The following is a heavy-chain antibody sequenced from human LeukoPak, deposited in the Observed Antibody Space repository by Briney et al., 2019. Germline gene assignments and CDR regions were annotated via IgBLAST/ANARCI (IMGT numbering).Heavy chain of an antibody. V-gene: IGHV3-7*04. CDR1: GFNFNMFW. Sequence: GSLRLSCVASGFNFNMFWMAWVRQAPGKGLEWVANINQDGSEKYYVGSVRGRFTISRDNAKNSLFLQMNSLRAEDTAVYFCARVVTWMEKAFDIWGQGTMVTVSS. D-gene: IGHD5-12*01. CDR3: ARVVTWMEKAFDI. CDR2: INQDGSEK. J-gene: IGHJ3*02.